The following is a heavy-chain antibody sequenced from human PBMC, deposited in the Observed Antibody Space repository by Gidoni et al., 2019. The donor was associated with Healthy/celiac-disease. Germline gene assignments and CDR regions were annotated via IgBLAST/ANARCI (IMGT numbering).Heavy chain of an antibody. CDR2: ISSSSSTI. CDR1: GFPFSTYS. D-gene: IGHD4-17*01. J-gene: IGHJ5*02. V-gene: IGHV3-48*01. CDR3: ARGGGTTVTDRVGNWFDP. Sequence: QLLESGGGWVHPGGSRRLSCAAPGFPFSTYSMNWVRQAPGKGLEWVSYISSSSSTIYYADSVKGRFTISRDNAKNSLYLQMNSLRAEDTAVYYCARGGGTTVTDRVGNWFDPWGREPWSPSPQ.